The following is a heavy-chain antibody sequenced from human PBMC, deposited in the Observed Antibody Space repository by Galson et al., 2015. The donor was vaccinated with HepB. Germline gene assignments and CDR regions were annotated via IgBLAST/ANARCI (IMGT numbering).Heavy chain of an antibody. CDR2: ISGSGGST. J-gene: IGHJ4*02. D-gene: IGHD1-26*01. V-gene: IGHV3-23*01. CDR3: AKLDSDGSGRG. Sequence: LSLSCAASGFTFSNYAMSWVRQAPGKGLEWVSAISGSGGSTYYADSVKGRFTISRDNSKNTLYLQMNSLRAEDTAVYYCAKLDSDGSGRGWGQGTLVTVSS. CDR1: GFTFSNYA.